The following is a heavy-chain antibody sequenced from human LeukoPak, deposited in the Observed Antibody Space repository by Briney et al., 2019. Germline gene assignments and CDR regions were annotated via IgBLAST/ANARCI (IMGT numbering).Heavy chain of an antibody. J-gene: IGHJ4*02. V-gene: IGHV3-33*01. CDR1: GFTFSSYG. CDR2: IWYDGSNK. CDR3: AIGTWDTAMVPDY. Sequence: GRSLRLSCAASGFTFSSYGMHWVRQAPGKGLEWVAVIWYDGSNKYYADSVKGRLTISRDNSKNTLYLQMNSLRAEDTAVYYCAIGTWDTAMVPDYWGQGTLVTVSS. D-gene: IGHD5-18*01.